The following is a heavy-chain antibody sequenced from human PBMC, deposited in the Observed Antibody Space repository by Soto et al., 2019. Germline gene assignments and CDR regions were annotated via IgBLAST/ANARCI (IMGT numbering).Heavy chain of an antibody. Sequence: PGGSLRLSCAASGFTFSSYAIHWVRQAPGKGLAWVTIISYDGSNKYYADSVKGRFTISRDNSKNTLYLQMNSLRPEDTAVYYCARDRKVAGKYYYYGMDVWGQGTTVTVSS. D-gene: IGHD6-19*01. CDR1: GFTFSSYA. CDR3: ARDRKVAGKYYYYGMDV. J-gene: IGHJ6*02. V-gene: IGHV3-30-3*01. CDR2: ISYDGSNK.